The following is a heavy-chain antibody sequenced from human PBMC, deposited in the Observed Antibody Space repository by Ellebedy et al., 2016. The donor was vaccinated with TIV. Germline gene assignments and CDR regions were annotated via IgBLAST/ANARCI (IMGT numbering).Heavy chain of an antibody. D-gene: IGHD3-16*01. Sequence: AASVKVSCKASGYTFTSYDINWLRQATGQGLEWMGWMNPNSGNTGYAQKFQGRLTMTRNTSIRKAYMELSSLRNEDTAVYYCAREDYDYVLWSFQFNYWGQGALVTVSS. CDR1: GYTFTSYD. V-gene: IGHV1-8*01. CDR2: MNPNSGNT. CDR3: AREDYDYVLWSFQFNY. J-gene: IGHJ4*02.